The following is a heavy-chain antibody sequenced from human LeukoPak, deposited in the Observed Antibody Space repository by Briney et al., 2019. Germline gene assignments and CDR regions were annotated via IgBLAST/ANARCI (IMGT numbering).Heavy chain of an antibody. CDR3: AKDIAVAGTWSY. V-gene: IGHV3-30*18. CDR2: ISYDGSNK. D-gene: IGHD6-19*01. J-gene: IGHJ4*02. Sequence: GGSLRLSCAASGFXFSSYGMHWVRRAPGKGLQWVAVISYDGSNKYYADSVKGRFTISRDNSKNTLYLQMNSLRAEDTAVYYCAKDIAVAGTWSYWGQGTLVTVSS. CDR1: GFXFSSYG.